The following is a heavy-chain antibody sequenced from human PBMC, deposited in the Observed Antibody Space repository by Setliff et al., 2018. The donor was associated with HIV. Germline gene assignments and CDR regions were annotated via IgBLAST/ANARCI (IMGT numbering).Heavy chain of an antibody. D-gene: IGHD3-3*01. Sequence: GGSLRLSCVASGFTFSRYWMSWVRQAPGKGLEFVANIKEDGSVTNYVDSVKGRFTISRDNAKSTVSLQMNSLRAEDTAVYYCARETIWSGHSYFDYWGQGTLVTVSS. CDR1: GFTFSRYW. J-gene: IGHJ4*02. CDR2: IKEDGSVT. CDR3: ARETIWSGHSYFDY. V-gene: IGHV3-7*03.